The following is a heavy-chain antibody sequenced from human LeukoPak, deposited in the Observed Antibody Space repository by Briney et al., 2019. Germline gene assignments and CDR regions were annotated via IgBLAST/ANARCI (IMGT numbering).Heavy chain of an antibody. Sequence: GGSLRLSCAASGFTFSSYAMSWVRQAPGKGLEWVSAISGSGGSTYYADSVKGRFTISRDNSKNTLYLQMNSLRAEDTAVYYCAKDRGSGSYSRGALDYWGQGTLVTVSS. J-gene: IGHJ4*02. CDR1: GFTFSSYA. CDR2: ISGSGGST. D-gene: IGHD1-26*01. V-gene: IGHV3-23*01. CDR3: AKDRGSGSYSRGALDY.